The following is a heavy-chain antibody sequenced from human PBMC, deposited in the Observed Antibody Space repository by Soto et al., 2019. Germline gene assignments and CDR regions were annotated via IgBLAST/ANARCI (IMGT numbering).Heavy chain of an antibody. Sequence: QVQLQESGPGLVKPSQTLSLTCTVSGGSISSGGYYWSWIRQHPGKGLEWIGYIYYSGSTYYNPSLQSRVTISVDTSKKQIPLELTSVTAADTALYYCARAKIGYVDAFDIWGRGTMVTVSS. CDR1: GGSISSGGYY. CDR2: IYYSGST. D-gene: IGHD2-2*01. CDR3: ARAKIGYVDAFDI. V-gene: IGHV4-31*03. J-gene: IGHJ3*02.